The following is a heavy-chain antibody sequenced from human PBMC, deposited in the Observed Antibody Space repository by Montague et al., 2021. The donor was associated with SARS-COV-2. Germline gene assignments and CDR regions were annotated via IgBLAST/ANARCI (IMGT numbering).Heavy chain of an antibody. CDR1: GGSISGRF. V-gene: IGHV4-59*08. J-gene: IGHJ4*02. Sequence: SETLSLTCTVSGGSISGRFWSWIRQTPGKGLEWIGYISYSGATSTNPSLKSRVTLLVDTALNQFSLKMRSVTAADTAIYYCARQQGLYGSGVVRRRELDIWGQGTLVTVSS. D-gene: IGHD3-10*01. CDR2: ISYSGAT. CDR3: ARQQGLYGSGVVRRRELDI.